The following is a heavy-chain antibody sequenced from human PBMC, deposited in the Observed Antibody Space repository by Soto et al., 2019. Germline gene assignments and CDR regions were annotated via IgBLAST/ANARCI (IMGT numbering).Heavy chain of an antibody. CDR3: ARDPSKRSSWSNFRYYYYYGMDV. CDR2: IKQDGSEK. Sequence: EVQLVESGGGLVQPGGSLRLSCAASGFTFSSYWMSWVRQAPGKGLEWVANIKQDGSEKYYVNSVKGRFTISRDNAKNSLYLQMNSLRAEDTAVYYCARDPSKRSSWSNFRYYYYYGMDVWGQGTTVTVSS. J-gene: IGHJ6*02. V-gene: IGHV3-7*01. CDR1: GFTFSSYW. D-gene: IGHD6-13*01.